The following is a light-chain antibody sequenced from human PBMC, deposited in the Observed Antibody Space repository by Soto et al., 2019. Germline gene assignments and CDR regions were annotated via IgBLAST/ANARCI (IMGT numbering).Light chain of an antibody. V-gene: IGKV1-27*01. J-gene: IGKJ1*01. Sequence: DIQMTQSPSSLSTSVGDTVTITCRASQGIGKNLAWYQQKPGKVHKVLIYTASTLHSGVPSRFSGSGSGTDFTLTINSLQPEDVATYFCQKYDSVPWSFGQGTRVEI. CDR1: QGIGKN. CDR2: TAS. CDR3: QKYDSVPWS.